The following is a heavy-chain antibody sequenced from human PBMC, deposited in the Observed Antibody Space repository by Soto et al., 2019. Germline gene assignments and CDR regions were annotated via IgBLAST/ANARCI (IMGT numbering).Heavy chain of an antibody. CDR2: MFHTGST. D-gene: IGHD3-10*01. CDR3: ARARTDGEGFGYYYGMDV. CDR1: EDSSSGRNG. V-gene: IGHV4-4*02. Sequence: PSVTQRHPNVVSEDSSSGRNGRRWVRKTPGKGLEWIGEMFHTGSTSYNPSLKSRVTISGDRSKNHFSLKLSSVTAADTAVYYCARARTDGEGFGYYYGMDVWGQGTTVTVTS. J-gene: IGHJ6*02.